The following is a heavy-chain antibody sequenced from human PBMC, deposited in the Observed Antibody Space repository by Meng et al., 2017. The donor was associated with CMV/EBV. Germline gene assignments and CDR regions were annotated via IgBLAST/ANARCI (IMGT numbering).Heavy chain of an antibody. J-gene: IGHJ4*02. CDR2: IKQDGSEK. CDR1: GFTFSSYW. Sequence: GGSLRLSCAASGFTFSSYWMSWVRQAPGKGLEWVANIKQDGSEKYYVDSVKGRFTISRDNAKNSLYLQMNSLEAEDTAVYYCARLLYNWNDAGVDYWGQGTLVTVSS. V-gene: IGHV3-7*01. CDR3: ARLLYNWNDAGVDY. D-gene: IGHD1-20*01.